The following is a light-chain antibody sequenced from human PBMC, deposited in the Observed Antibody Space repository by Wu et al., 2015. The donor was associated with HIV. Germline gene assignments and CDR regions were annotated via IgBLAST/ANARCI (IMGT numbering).Light chain of an antibody. V-gene: IGKV1-39*01. CDR2: EAS. Sequence: YQQKHGKAPTLLIYEASIYTWGPIRFSASGSRTEFTLTISSLQPEDLATYYCQQTHRTPGSFGQGTKLEIK. CDR3: QQTHRTPGS. J-gene: IGKJ2*03.